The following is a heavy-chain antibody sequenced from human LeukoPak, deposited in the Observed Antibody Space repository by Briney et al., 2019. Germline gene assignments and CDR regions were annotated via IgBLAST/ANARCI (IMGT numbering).Heavy chain of an antibody. D-gene: IGHD3-22*01. Sequence: SETLSLTCAVYGGSFIGYYWSWIRQPPGKGLEWIGEINHSGSTNHNPSLKSRVTISVDTSKNQFSLKLSSVTAADTAVYYCARGTYYYDSSAPFRNYYYGMDVWGQGTTVTVSS. CDR3: ARGTYYYDSSAPFRNYYYGMDV. CDR2: INHSGST. CDR1: GGSFIGYY. V-gene: IGHV4-34*01. J-gene: IGHJ6*02.